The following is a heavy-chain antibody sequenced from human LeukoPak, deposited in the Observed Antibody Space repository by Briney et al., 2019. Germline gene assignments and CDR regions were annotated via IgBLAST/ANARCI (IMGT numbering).Heavy chain of an antibody. Sequence: ASVKVSCKASGYTFTGYYMHWVRQAPGQGLEWMGWINPNSGGTNYARKFQGRVTMTRDTSISTAYMELSRLRSDDTAVYYCAREVGLIAAAGYNWFDPWGQGTLVTVSS. CDR2: INPNSGGT. J-gene: IGHJ5*02. CDR1: GYTFTGYY. V-gene: IGHV1-2*02. D-gene: IGHD6-13*01. CDR3: AREVGLIAAAGYNWFDP.